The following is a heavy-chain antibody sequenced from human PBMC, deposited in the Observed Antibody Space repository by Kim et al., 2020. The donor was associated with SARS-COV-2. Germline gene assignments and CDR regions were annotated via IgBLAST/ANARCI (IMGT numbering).Heavy chain of an antibody. CDR1: GGSISSSSYY. D-gene: IGHD5-12*01. CDR2: IYYSGST. J-gene: IGHJ4*02. V-gene: IGHV4-39*01. Sequence: SETLSLTCTVSGGSISSSSYYWGWIRQPPGKGLEWIGSIYYSGSTYYNPSLKSRVTISVDTSKNQFSLKLSSVTAADTAVYYCARLRRWLHFCDYWGQGTLVTVSS. CDR3: ARLRRWLHFCDY.